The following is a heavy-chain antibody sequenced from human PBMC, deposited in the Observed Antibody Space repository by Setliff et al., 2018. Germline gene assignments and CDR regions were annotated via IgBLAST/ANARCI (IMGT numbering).Heavy chain of an antibody. CDR2: INPDSGDA. CDR1: GYIFTDYY. J-gene: IGHJ4*02. V-gene: IGHV1-2*04. CDR3: AREREWVFHYDSSGPFDY. Sequence: GASVKVSCKSSGYIFTDYYIHWVRQAPGQGLEWMGWINPDSGDANYGPNFQGWVTMTRDTSIDTAYLDLSRLRSDDTAVYYCAREREWVFHYDSSGPFDYWGQGTLVTVSS. D-gene: IGHD3-22*01.